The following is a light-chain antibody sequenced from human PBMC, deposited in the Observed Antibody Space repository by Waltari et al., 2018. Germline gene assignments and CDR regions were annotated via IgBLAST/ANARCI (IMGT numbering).Light chain of an antibody. Sequence: QSVLTQPPSVSAAPGQEVTISCSGSTSDIGNNYVSWYQQVPGTAPKLLISDYNNRPSGVPDRSSGSKSGTSATLLITGLQTGDEADYFCATWDDSLSAGVFGPGTKVTV. V-gene: IGLV1-51*01. J-gene: IGLJ1*01. CDR1: TSDIGNNY. CDR3: ATWDDSLSAGV. CDR2: DYN.